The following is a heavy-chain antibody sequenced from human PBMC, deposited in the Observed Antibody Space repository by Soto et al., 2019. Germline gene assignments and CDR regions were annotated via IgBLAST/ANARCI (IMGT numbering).Heavy chain of an antibody. J-gene: IGHJ6*02. V-gene: IGHV3-30*18. D-gene: IGHD4-4*01. Sequence: QVQLVESGRGVVQPGRSLRLSCAASGFTFSSYGMHWVRQAPGKGLEWVAVISYDGSNKYYADSVKGRFTISRDNSKNTLYLQMNSLRAEDTAVYYCAKDPTTVTTVANYYYYYGMDVWGQGTTVTVSS. CDR2: ISYDGSNK. CDR1: GFTFSSYG. CDR3: AKDPTTVTTVANYYYYYGMDV.